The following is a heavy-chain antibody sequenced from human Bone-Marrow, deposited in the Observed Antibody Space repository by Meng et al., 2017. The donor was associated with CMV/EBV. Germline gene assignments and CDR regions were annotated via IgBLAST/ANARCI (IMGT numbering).Heavy chain of an antibody. D-gene: IGHD6-19*01. J-gene: IGHJ5*01. Sequence: SETLSLTCAVHGGSFSCYYWSWIRQPPGKGLDWIGEINHSGSTNYNPSLKSRITISVDTSKNQFALKLSSVTAADTAVYDCARDPGIAVAGLYNGFDSWGQGTLVTVSS. CDR2: INHSGST. CDR1: GGSFSCYY. CDR3: ARDPGIAVAGLYNGFDS. V-gene: IGHV4-34*01.